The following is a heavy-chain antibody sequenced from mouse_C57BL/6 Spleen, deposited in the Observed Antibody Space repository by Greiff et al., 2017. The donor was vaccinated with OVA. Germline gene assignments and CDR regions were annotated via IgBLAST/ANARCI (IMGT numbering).Heavy chain of an antibody. CDR2: ISDGGSYT. CDR3: ARETGHYAMDY. Sequence: EVKLMESGGGLVEPGGSLKLSCAASGFTFSSYAMSWVRQTPEKRLEWVATISDGGSYTYYPDNVKGRFTISRDNAKNNLYLQMSHLKSEDTAMYYCARETGHYAMDYWGQGTSVTVSS. V-gene: IGHV5-4*01. CDR1: GFTFSSYA. J-gene: IGHJ4*01.